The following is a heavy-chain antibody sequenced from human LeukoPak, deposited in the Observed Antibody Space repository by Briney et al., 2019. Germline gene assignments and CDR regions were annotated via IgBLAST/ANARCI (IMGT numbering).Heavy chain of an antibody. J-gene: IGHJ6*02. Sequence: PSETLSLTCTVSGGSISSSSYYWGWIRQPAGKGLEWIGRLSTSGSTNYNPSLKSRVTMSVDASKNQFSLKLNSVTAADTAVYYCVRTAYSGSPVGDVWGQGTTVTVSS. V-gene: IGHV4-61*02. D-gene: IGHD1-26*01. CDR1: GGSISSSSYY. CDR2: LSTSGST. CDR3: VRTAYSGSPVGDV.